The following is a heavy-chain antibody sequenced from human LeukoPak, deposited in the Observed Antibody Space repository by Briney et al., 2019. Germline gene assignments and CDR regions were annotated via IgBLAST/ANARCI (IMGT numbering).Heavy chain of an antibody. Sequence: GGSLRLSCAASGFTFSSYAMSWVRQAPGKGLEWGGFIRSKAYGGTTEYAASVKGRFTISRDDSKSIAYLQLNSLKTEDTAVYYCTRDLRAYYDSSGYPMFDYWGQGTLVTVSS. CDR2: IRSKAYGGTT. CDR3: TRDLRAYYDSSGYPMFDY. CDR1: GFTFSSYA. V-gene: IGHV3-49*04. D-gene: IGHD3-22*01. J-gene: IGHJ4*02.